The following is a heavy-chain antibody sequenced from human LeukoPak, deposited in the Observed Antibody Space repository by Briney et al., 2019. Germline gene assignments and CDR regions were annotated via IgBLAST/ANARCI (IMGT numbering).Heavy chain of an antibody. V-gene: IGHV3-30*18. J-gene: IGHJ6*02. CDR1: GFTFSSYG. CDR2: ISYDGSNK. CDR3: AKDRAEAGTGVSYYYYGMDV. D-gene: IGHD6-13*01. Sequence: GGSLRLSCAASGFTFSSYGMHWVRQAPGKGLEWVAVISYDGSNKYYADSVKGRFTISRDNSKNTLYLQMNSLRAEDTAVYYCAKDRAEAGTGVSYYYYGMDVWGQGTTVTVSS.